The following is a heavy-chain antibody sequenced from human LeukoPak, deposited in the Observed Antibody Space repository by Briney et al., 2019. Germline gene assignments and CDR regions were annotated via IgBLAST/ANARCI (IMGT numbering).Heavy chain of an antibody. CDR3: AKEKQLEPFDY. J-gene: IGHJ4*02. V-gene: IGHV3-30*02. CDR1: GFIFKNYG. Sequence: HAGGSLRLSCAASGFIFKNYGMHWVRQAPGKGLEWVAFMQSDGSDKFFADSVKGRLTISRDNSKNTLYLQMNSLRGEDTAVYYCAKEKQLEPFDYWGQGTLVTVSS. CDR2: MQSDGSDK. D-gene: IGHD1-1*01.